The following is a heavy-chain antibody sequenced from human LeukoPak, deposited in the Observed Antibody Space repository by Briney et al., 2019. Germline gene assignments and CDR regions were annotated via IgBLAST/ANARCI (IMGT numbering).Heavy chain of an antibody. CDR1: GFTFSTYE. D-gene: IGHD3-16*01. V-gene: IGHV3-48*03. CDR3: GASRQYVVAFDI. J-gene: IGHJ3*02. Sequence: GGSLRLSCAASGFTFSTYELYWVRQAPGKGLEWVSYISSGGTTIKYADSVRGRFTISRDDGRESLYLQMNSLRVEDTAIYYCGASRQYVVAFDIWGQGTLVSVSS. CDR2: ISSGGTTI.